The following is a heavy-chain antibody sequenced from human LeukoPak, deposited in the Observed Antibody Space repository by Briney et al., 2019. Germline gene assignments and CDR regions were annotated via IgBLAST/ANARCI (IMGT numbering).Heavy chain of an antibody. CDR1: GYTLTELS. CDR2: FDPEDGET. J-gene: IGHJ4*02. V-gene: IGHV1-24*01. Sequence: ASVKVSCKVSGYTLTELSMHWVRQAPGKGLEWMGGFDPEDGETIYAQKFQGRVTMTEDTSTDTAYMELSSLRSEDTAVYYCARDRRRYSSGWYPIDYWGQGTLVTVSS. CDR3: ARDRRRYSSGWYPIDY. D-gene: IGHD6-19*01.